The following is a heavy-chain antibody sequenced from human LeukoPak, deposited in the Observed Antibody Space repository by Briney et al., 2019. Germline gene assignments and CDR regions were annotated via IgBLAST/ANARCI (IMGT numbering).Heavy chain of an antibody. CDR3: TRLRDGYDSDY. Sequence: PGGSLRLSCAASGFTFTTYNMNWVRQAPGKGLEWVSVIYSGGTTYYADSVKGRFTISRDNSKNTLYLQMNTLRAEDTVMYYCTRLRDGYDSDYWGQGTLVTVSS. J-gene: IGHJ4*02. V-gene: IGHV3-53*01. CDR2: IYSGGTT. D-gene: IGHD5-24*01. CDR1: GFTFTTYN.